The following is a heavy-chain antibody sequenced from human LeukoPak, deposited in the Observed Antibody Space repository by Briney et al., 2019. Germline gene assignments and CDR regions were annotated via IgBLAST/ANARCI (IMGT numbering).Heavy chain of an antibody. V-gene: IGHV3-15*01. CDR3: TTEVGKGYYYDSSGSLSPDY. CDR2: IKTKSDGGTT. D-gene: IGHD3-22*01. CDR1: GFTFSNVW. J-gene: IGHJ4*02. Sequence: GGSLRLPCAASGFTFSNVWMSWVRQGPGKGLEWVGRIKTKSDGGTTDFAAPVKGRFTISRDDSKNTLSLQMNSLKIEDTAVYYCTTEVGKGYYYDSSGSLSPDYWGQGTLVTVSS.